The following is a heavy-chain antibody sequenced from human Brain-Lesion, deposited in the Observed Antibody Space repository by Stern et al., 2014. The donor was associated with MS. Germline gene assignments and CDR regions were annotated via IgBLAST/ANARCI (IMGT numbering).Heavy chain of an antibody. Sequence: VQLVESGAEVKKPGASVKVTCKASGYTFTGYYMSWARKAPGQGHEWEGWVNPNRGGTHYAQKFQGRVTMTRDTSITTAYMELSRLRSDDTAVYYCARGYYGSGRPQKGMDVWGQGTTVTVSS. CDR2: VNPNRGGT. J-gene: IGHJ6*02. V-gene: IGHV1-2*02. CDR3: ARGYYGSGRPQKGMDV. CDR1: GYTFTGYY. D-gene: IGHD3-10*01.